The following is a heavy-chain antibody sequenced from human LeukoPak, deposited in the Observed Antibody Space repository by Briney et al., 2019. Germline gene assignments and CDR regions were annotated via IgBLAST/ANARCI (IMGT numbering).Heavy chain of an antibody. J-gene: IGHJ5*02. CDR2: INLSGGST. CDR1: GYSFTNYY. V-gene: IGHV1-46*01. D-gene: IGHD3-3*01. Sequence: ASVRLSCKASGYSFTNYYMHWVRQAPGQGLEWMGMINLSGGSTTYAQKYQGRVTMTRDMSTSTVYMWLSSLTSEDTAVYYCARGHLTYYDFWSGFNCFDPWGQGPLVTVSS. CDR3: ARGHLTYYDFWSGFNCFDP.